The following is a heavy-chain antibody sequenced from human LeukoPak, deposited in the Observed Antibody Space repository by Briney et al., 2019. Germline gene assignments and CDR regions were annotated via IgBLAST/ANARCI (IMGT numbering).Heavy chain of an antibody. CDR1: GGTFSSYA. D-gene: IGHD3-22*01. CDR3: ARSLRGVYYDSSGYYGYY. CDR2: IIPIFGTA. J-gene: IGHJ4*02. V-gene: IGHV1-69*05. Sequence: GASVKVSCKASGGTFSSYAISWVRQAPGQGLEWMGGIIPIFGTANYAQKFQGRVTITTDESTSTAYMELSSLRSEDTAVYYCARSLRGVYYDSSGYYGYYWGQGTLVTVSS.